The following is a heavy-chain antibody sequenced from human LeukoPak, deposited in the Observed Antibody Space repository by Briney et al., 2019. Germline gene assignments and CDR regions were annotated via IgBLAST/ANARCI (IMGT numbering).Heavy chain of an antibody. CDR1: GGSISSGDYY. D-gene: IGHD1-26*01. Sequence: PSQTLSLTCTVSGGSISSGDYYWTWIRQPPGTGLEWIGYIYYSGSTYYNPSLKSRVTISVDTSKNQFSLKLNSVTAADTAVYYCAREVPWVWNFDLWGRGTLVTVSS. V-gene: IGHV4-30-4*01. J-gene: IGHJ2*01. CDR3: AREVPWVWNFDL. CDR2: IYYSGST.